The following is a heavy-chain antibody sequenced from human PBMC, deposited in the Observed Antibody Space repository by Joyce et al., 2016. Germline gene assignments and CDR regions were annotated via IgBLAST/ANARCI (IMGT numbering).Heavy chain of an antibody. D-gene: IGHD6-19*01. V-gene: IGHV3-23*01. CDR1: GFNFSSYA. J-gene: IGHJ4*02. Sequence: EVQLLESGGGLIQPGGSLRLSCAASGFNFSSYAMNWVRQAPGKGRGWVSGIRGSGGSASYADSVKGRFTITRDRAKNTVFLQMNSLRVEDTAVYYCARETGIAVAGGLDWFDYWGQGTLVTVSS. CDR3: ARETGIAVAGGLDWFDY. CDR2: IRGSGGSA.